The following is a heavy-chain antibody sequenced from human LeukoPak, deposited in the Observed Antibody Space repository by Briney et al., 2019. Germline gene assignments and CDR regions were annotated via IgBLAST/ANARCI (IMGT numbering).Heavy chain of an antibody. CDR1: GASISNFY. V-gene: IGHV4-59*01. CDR2: IYYSGST. CDR3: ARDSGTAAGPVSLDY. D-gene: IGHD6-13*01. J-gene: IGHJ4*02. Sequence: PSETLSLTCTVSGASISNFYWSWIRQPPGKGLEWIGYIYYSGSTNYNPSLKSRVTISVDTSKNQFSLKLSSVTAADTAVYYCARDSGTAAGPVSLDYWGQGTLVTVSS.